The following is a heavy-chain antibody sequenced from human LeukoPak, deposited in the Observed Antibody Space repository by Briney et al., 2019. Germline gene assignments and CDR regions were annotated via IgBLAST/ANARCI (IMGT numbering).Heavy chain of an antibody. CDR2: IYSSGST. CDR3: ARDRKTWDAFDI. V-gene: IGHV4-59*01. CDR1: GTSITSYY. J-gene: IGHJ3*02. Sequence: PSETLSLTCSVSGTSITSYYWSWIRQPPGKGLEWIGYIYSSGSTNYIPSLKSRVTISVDTSKNQFSLKLSSVTAADTAVYYCARDRKTWDAFDIWGHGTMVTVSS. D-gene: IGHD1-14*01.